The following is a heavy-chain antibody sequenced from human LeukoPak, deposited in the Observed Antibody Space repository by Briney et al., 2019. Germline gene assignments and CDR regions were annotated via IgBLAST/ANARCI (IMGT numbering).Heavy chain of an antibody. Sequence: PGGSLRLSCAASGFTFSSYEMNWVRQAPGKGLEWVSYISSSGSTIYYADSVKGRFTISRDNAKNSLYLQMNSLRAEDTAVYYCASPKTGYCSGGSCYWGGFDYWGQGTLVTVSS. D-gene: IGHD2-15*01. J-gene: IGHJ4*02. V-gene: IGHV3-48*03. CDR3: ASPKTGYCSGGSCYWGGFDY. CDR1: GFTFSSYE. CDR2: ISSSGSTI.